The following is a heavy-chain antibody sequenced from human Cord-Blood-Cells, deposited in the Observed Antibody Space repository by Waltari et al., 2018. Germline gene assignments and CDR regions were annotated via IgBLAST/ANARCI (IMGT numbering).Heavy chain of an antibody. J-gene: IGHJ5*02. V-gene: IGHV1-69*01. Sequence: QVPLVQSGAEVKKPGSSVKDSCKAAGGTLSSYAISWVRQAPGPRLEWMGGIIPIFGTANYAQKFQGRVTITADESTSTAYMELSSLRSEDTAVYYCARDVIYYDSSGYYYSNWFDPWGQGTLVTVSS. D-gene: IGHD3-22*01. CDR3: ARDVIYYDSSGYYYSNWFDP. CDR2: IIPIFGTA. CDR1: GGTLSSYA.